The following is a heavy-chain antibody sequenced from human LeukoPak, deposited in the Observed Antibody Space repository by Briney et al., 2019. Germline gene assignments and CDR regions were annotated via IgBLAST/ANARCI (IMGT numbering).Heavy chain of an antibody. CDR3: ASRTYHNDNTGYYPGGAFDI. D-gene: IGHD3-22*01. Sequence: PSETLSLTCTVSGGSISSSSYYWGWIRQPPGKGLEWIGSIYYSGDTYYNPSLKRRITISLDTSKSQFSLKLSSVTAADTAVYYCASRTYHNDNTGYYPGGAFDIWGQGTMVAIAS. CDR1: GGSISSSSYY. J-gene: IGHJ3*02. CDR2: IYYSGDT. V-gene: IGHV4-39*07.